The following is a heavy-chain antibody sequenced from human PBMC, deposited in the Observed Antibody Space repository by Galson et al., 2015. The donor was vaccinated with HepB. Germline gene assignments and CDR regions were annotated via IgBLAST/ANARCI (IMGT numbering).Heavy chain of an antibody. CDR2: INPSLGTT. D-gene: IGHD3-10*01. CDR3: ARVGVVVRGSIGLGGLDV. Sequence: SVKVSCKASGYTFTNYYINWVRQAPGQGLEWMGVINPSLGTTTYAQKFQGRVTMTRDTSTSTVYMELSSLGSEDTAVYYCARVGVVVRGSIGLGGLDVWGQGTTVTVSS. V-gene: IGHV1-46*01. CDR1: GYTFTNYY. J-gene: IGHJ6*02.